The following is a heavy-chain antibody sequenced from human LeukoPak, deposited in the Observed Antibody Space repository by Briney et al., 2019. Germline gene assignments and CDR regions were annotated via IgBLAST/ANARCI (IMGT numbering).Heavy chain of an antibody. CDR1: GYTFTSYG. V-gene: IGHV1-18*01. CDR3: ARDPLGPLAARPYYFDY. J-gene: IGHJ4*02. CDR2: ISAYNGNT. Sequence: ASVKVSCKASGYTFTSYGISWVRQAPGQGLEWMGWISAYNGNTNYAQKLQGRVTMTTDTSTSTAYMELRSLRSDDTAAYYCARDPLGPLAARPYYFDYWGQGTLVTVSS. D-gene: IGHD6-6*01.